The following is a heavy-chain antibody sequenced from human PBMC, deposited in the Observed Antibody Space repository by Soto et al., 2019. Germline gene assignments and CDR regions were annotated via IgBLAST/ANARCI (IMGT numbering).Heavy chain of an antibody. CDR3: AHEGYCSGGSCPRDAFDI. CDR1: GFSLSTSGVG. D-gene: IGHD2-15*01. CDR2: IYWDDDK. J-gene: IGHJ3*02. V-gene: IGHV2-5*02. Sequence: SGPTLVKPTPTLTLTCTFSGFSLSTSGVGVGWIRQPPGKALEWLALIYWDDDKRYSPSLKSRLTITKDTSKNQVVLTMTNMDPVDTATYYCAHEGYCSGGSCPRDAFDIWGQGTMVTVSS.